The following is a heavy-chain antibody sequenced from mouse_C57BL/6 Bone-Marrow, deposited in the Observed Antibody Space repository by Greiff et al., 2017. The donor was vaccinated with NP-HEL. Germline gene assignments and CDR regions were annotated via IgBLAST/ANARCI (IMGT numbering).Heavy chain of an antibody. CDR2: ISSGGDYI. D-gene: IGHD2-1*01. V-gene: IGHV5-9-1*02. Sequence: EVKLQESGEGLVKPGGSLKLSCAASGFTFSSYAMSWVRQTPEKRLEWVAYISSGGDYIYYADTVKGRFTISRDNARNTLYLQMSSLKSEDTAMYYCTRGGTYGNYVGFAYWGQGTLVTVSA. CDR1: GFTFSSYA. CDR3: TRGGTYGNYVGFAY. J-gene: IGHJ3*01.